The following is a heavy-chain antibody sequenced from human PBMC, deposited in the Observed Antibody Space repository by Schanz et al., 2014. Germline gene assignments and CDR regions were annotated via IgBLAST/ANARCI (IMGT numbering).Heavy chain of an antibody. CDR1: GGTFGRYT. D-gene: IGHD2-8*02. CDR2: ISPNGAT. Sequence: QVQLVQSGAEVRKPGSSVNVSCEASGGTFGRYTISWLRQAPGQGLEWMGWISPNGATRYAQNFQDKVTMTRDTSSSTAYMEVSSLRSDDTAVYYCAREPLGCTGSGCQTYDAFDIWGQGTMVTVSS. CDR3: AREPLGCTGSGCQTYDAFDI. J-gene: IGHJ3*02. V-gene: IGHV1-2*02.